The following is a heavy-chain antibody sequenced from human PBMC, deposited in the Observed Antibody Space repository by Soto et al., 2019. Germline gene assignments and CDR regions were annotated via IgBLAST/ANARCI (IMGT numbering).Heavy chain of an antibody. J-gene: IGHJ4*02. V-gene: IGHV3-48*02. Sequence: EVQLVESGGGLVQPGGSLRRACAASRFTFTTYSMNWVRQDPGKGLEWVSYISSSSSNTYYADSVKGRFPISRDNAKNSLYLQMNSLRDEDTAVYYCARDAGSWGYWGQGTLVTVSS. D-gene: IGHD3-10*01. CDR1: RFTFTTYS. CDR3: ARDAGSWGY. CDR2: ISSSSSNT.